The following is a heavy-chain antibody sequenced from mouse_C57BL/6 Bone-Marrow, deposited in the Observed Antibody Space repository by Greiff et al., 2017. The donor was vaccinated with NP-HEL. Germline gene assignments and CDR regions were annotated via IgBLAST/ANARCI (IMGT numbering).Heavy chain of an antibody. D-gene: IGHD2-4*01. CDR2: IDPENGDT. V-gene: IGHV14-4*01. CDR3: TIYDYYYFDY. J-gene: IGHJ2*01. Sequence: EVKLQQSGAELVRPGASVKLSCTASGFNIKDDYMHWVKQRPEQGLEWIGWIDPENGDTEYASKFQGKATITADTSSNTAYLQLSSLTSEDTAVYYCTIYDYYYFDYWGQGTTLTVSS. CDR1: GFNIKDDY.